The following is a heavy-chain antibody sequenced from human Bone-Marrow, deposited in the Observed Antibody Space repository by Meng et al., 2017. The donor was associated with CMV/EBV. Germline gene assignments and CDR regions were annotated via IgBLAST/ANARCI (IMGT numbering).Heavy chain of an antibody. D-gene: IGHD3-10*01. J-gene: IGHJ5*02. CDR2: INQDGRAK. Sequence: GGSLRLSCAASGFTFSSYWMSWVRQAPGKGPEWVANINQDGRAKYHVGSLQGRFTISRDNAKNSLYLQMNSLRAEDTAVYYCAALSTGVPWFDPWGQGTLVTVSS. CDR1: GFTFSSYW. V-gene: IGHV3-7*01. CDR3: AALSTGVPWFDP.